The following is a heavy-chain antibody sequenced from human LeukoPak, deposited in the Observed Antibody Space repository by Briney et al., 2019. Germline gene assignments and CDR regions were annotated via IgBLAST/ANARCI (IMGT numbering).Heavy chain of an antibody. V-gene: IGHV4-59*01. CDR1: GGSISSYY. CDR2: IYYSGST. J-gene: IGHJ4*02. D-gene: IGHD6-13*01. Sequence: PSETLSLTCTVSGGSISSYYWSWIRQPPGKGLEWIGYIYYSGSTNYNPSLKSRVTISVDTSKNQFSRKLSSVTAADTAVYYCARGEVKQQLAFDYWGQGTLVTVSS. CDR3: ARGEVKQQLAFDY.